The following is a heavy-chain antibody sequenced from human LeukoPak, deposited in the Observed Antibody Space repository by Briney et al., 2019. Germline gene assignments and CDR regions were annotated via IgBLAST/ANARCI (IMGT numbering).Heavy chain of an antibody. Sequence: PSQTLSLTCTVSGGSISSGGHYWSWIRQHPGKGLERIGYIYYSGSTYYNPSLKSRVTISVDTSKNQFSLKLSSVTAADTAVYYCASGRGSTFDPWGQGTLVTVSS. CDR3: ASGRGSTFDP. V-gene: IGHV4-31*03. J-gene: IGHJ5*02. D-gene: IGHD3-10*01. CDR2: IYYSGST. CDR1: GGSISSGGHY.